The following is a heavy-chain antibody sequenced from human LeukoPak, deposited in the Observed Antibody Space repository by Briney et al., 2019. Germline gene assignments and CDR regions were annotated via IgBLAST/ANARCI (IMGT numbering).Heavy chain of an antibody. V-gene: IGHV3-53*01. CDR1: GFTVSSNY. Sequence: GGSLRLSCAASGFTVSSNYMSWVRQAPGKGLEWVSVIYSGGSTYYADSVKGRFTISRDNAKNSLYLQMNSLRAEDTAVYYCASGALDYYDSSCWGDYWGQGTLVTVSS. CDR3: ASGALDYYDSSCWGDY. D-gene: IGHD3-22*01. J-gene: IGHJ4*02. CDR2: IYSGGST.